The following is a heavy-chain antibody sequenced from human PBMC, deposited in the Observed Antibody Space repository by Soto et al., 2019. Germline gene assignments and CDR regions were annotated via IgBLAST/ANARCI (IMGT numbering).Heavy chain of an antibody. CDR2: IGGRGGNA. CDR3: AKARHSGDFAGSYDS. V-gene: IGHV3-23*01. J-gene: IGHJ5*02. D-gene: IGHD2-21*02. Sequence: GGSLRLSCAASGFSFIDYAINWVRQVPGRGLEYVAGIGGRGGNAFYADSMKGRSSISRDNSKNTVYLHMHNLRVDDSAMYYCAKARHSGDFAGSYDSWGQGTLVTVSS. CDR1: GFSFIDYA.